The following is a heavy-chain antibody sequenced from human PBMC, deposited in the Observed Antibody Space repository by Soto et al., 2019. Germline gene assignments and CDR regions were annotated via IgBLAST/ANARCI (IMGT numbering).Heavy chain of an antibody. D-gene: IGHD2-15*01. V-gene: IGHV3-33*01. CDR2: IWYDGSNK. CDR1: GFTFSSYG. J-gene: IGHJ5*02. CDR3: ARDNADIVVVVAAGETEGFDP. Sequence: GGSLRLSCAASGFTFSSYGMHWVRQAPGKGLEWVAVIWYDGSNKYYADSVKGRFTISRDNSKNTLYLQMNSLRAEDTAVYYCARDNADIVVVVAAGETEGFDPWGQGTLVTVSS.